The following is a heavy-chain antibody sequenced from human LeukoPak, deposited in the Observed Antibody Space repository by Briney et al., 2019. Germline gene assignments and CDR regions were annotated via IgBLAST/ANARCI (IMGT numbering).Heavy chain of an antibody. V-gene: IGHV3-30*02. CDR2: IRYDGSNK. CDR3: AKSPKSPAISMVRGTSQYNYYMDV. CDR1: GFTLSSYA. J-gene: IGHJ6*03. D-gene: IGHD3-10*01. Sequence: GGSLRLSCAASGFTLSSYAMSWVRQGPGKGLEWVAFIRYDGSNKYYADSVKGRFTISRDNSKNTLFLQMNSLRAEDTAVYYCAKSPKSPAISMVRGTSQYNYYMDVWGKGTTVTISS.